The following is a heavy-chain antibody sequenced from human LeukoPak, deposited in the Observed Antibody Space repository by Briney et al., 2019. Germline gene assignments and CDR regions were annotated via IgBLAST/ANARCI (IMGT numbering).Heavy chain of an antibody. CDR3: ARAGRDYVWGSYRLNWFDP. D-gene: IGHD3-16*02. V-gene: IGHV4-4*07. CDR2: IYTSGST. J-gene: IGHJ5*02. Sequence: PSETLSLTCTVSGGSISSYYWSWIRQPAGKGLEWIGRIYTSGSTNYNPSLKSRVTISVDTSKNQFSLKLSSVTAADTAVYYCARAGRDYVWGSYRLNWFDPWGQGTLVTVSS. CDR1: GGSISSYY.